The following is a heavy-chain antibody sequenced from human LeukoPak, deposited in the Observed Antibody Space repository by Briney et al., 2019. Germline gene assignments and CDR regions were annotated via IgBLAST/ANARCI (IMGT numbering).Heavy chain of an antibody. Sequence: SDTLSLTCAVYGVSISGYYWCWIRQPQGKGLEWIGEINHSGSTNYNPSLKSRVTISVDTSKNQFSLKLSSVTAADTAVYYCARGWAGGPPGAFDIWGQGTMVTVSS. CDR1: GVSISGYY. V-gene: IGHV4-34*01. CDR2: INHSGST. J-gene: IGHJ3*02. D-gene: IGHD3-16*01. CDR3: ARGWAGGPPGAFDI.